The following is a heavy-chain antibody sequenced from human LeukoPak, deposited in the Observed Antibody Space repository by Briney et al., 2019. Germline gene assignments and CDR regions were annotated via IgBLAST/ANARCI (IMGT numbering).Heavy chain of an antibody. CDR3: ARDGRYSSSWSYYFDY. V-gene: IGHV3-21*01. D-gene: IGHD6-13*01. CDR2: ISSSSSYI. J-gene: IGHJ4*02. Sequence: GGSPRLSCAASGFTFSSYSMNWVRQAPGKGLEWVSSISSSSSYIYYADSVKGRFTISRDNAKNSLYLQMNSLRAEDTAVYYCARDGRYSSSWSYYFDYWGQGTLVTVSS. CDR1: GFTFSSYS.